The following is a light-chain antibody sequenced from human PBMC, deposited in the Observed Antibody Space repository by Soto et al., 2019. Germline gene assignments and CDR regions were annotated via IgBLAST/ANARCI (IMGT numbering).Light chain of an antibody. Sequence: QSALMQPPSMSGAPGQRVTISCTGSSSNIGAGFDVHWYRQLPGTAPKLLIFGNNNRPSGVPDRFSGSKSGTSASLAITGLQTEDEADYYCQSYDRSLSGYMVFGGGTKLTVL. CDR3: QSYDRSLSGYMV. V-gene: IGLV1-40*01. CDR1: SSNIGAGFD. J-gene: IGLJ2*01. CDR2: GNN.